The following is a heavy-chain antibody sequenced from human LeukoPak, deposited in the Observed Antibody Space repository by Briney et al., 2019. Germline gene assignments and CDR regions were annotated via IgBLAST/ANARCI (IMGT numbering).Heavy chain of an antibody. D-gene: IGHD3-10*01. V-gene: IGHV3-7*01. CDR2: IKHDGSET. CDR3: ARDSGPGSALHLWFGNVPYYFDY. J-gene: IGHJ4*02. CDR1: GFTFTTYC. Sequence: PGGSLRLSCAASGFTFTTYCMNWVRQAPGKGLEWVAHIKHDGSETNYVDSVKGRFTISRDNAANTLFLQMNSLRADDTAVYYCARDSGPGSALHLWFGNVPYYFDYWGQGSLVTVSS.